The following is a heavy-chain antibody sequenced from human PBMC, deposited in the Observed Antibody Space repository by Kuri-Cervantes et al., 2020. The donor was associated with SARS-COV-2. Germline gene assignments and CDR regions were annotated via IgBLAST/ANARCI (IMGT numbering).Heavy chain of an antibody. CDR1: GFTFSSYG. J-gene: IGHJ4*02. D-gene: IGHD4-17*01. V-gene: IGHV3-30*18. CDR2: ISYDGSNK. Sequence: GGSLRLPCAASGFTFSSYGMHWVRQAPGKGLEWVAVISYDGSNKYYADSVKGRFTISRDNSKNTLYLQMNSLRAEDTAVYYCADDYGDYRTPFDYWGQGTLVTVSS. CDR3: ADDYGDYRTPFDY.